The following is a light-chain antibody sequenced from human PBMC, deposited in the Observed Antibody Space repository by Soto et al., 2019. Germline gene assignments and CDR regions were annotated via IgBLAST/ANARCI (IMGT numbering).Light chain of an antibody. J-gene: IGLJ1*01. V-gene: IGLV2-14*01. Sequence: ALTQPASVSGSPGQSITISCTGTISDVGGNDYVAWYQHHPGKAPRLMIYEVTYRPSGVSNRFSGSKSGSTASLTISGLEAEDEADYYCSSYTDSSTVGLYVCGTGTKGTGL. CDR2: EVT. CDR1: ISDVGGNDY. CDR3: SSYTDSSTVGLYV.